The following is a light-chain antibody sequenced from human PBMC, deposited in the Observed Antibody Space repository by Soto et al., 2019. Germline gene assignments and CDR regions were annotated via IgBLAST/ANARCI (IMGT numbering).Light chain of an antibody. V-gene: IGLV2-14*03. CDR2: DVS. CDR1: SSDVGGYNY. J-gene: IGLJ1*01. Sequence: QSALTQPASVSGSPGQSITISCTGTSSDVGGYNYVSWYQQHPDKAPKLMIYDVSNRPSGVSNRFSGSKSGNTASLTISGLQAEDEADYYCSSYTCSSTEVFGTETKVTVL. CDR3: SSYTCSSTEV.